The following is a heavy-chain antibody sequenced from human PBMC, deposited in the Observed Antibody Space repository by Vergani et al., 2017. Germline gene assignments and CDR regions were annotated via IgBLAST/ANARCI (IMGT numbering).Heavy chain of an antibody. CDR3: ARDGPRYYDILTGYYPQCYYYYDMDV. Sequence: EVQLVESGGGLVQPGGSLRLSCAASGFTFSSYSMNWVRQAPGKGLEWVSYISSSSSTIYYADSVKGRFTISRDNAKNSLYLQMNSLRAEDTAVYYCARDGPRYYDILTGYYPQCYYYYDMDVWGK. CDR2: ISSSSSTI. V-gene: IGHV3-48*01. J-gene: IGHJ6*03. D-gene: IGHD3-9*01. CDR1: GFTFSSYS.